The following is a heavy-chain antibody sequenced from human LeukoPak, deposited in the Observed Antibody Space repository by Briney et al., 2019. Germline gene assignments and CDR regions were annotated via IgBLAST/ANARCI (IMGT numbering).Heavy chain of an antibody. D-gene: IGHD6-13*01. Sequence: GGSLRLSCAASGFTFDDSAMPWVRQAPGKGLEWVSLISGDGGSTYYADSVKGRFTISRDNSKNSLYLQMNSVTTKDPPLYYCAKEGIYYYGMDVWGQGTTVTVSS. J-gene: IGHJ6*02. V-gene: IGHV3-43*02. CDR1: GFTFDDSA. CDR2: ISGDGGST. CDR3: AKEGIYYYGMDV.